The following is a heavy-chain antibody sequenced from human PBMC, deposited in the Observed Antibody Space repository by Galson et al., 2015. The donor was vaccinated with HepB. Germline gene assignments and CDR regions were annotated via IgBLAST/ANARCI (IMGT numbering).Heavy chain of an antibody. V-gene: IGHV1-69*10. CDR1: GGTFSSYA. Sequence: SVKVSCKASGGTFSSYAISWVRQAPGQGLEWMGGIIPILGIANYTQKFQGRVTITADKSTSTAYMELSSLRSEDTAVYYCARAQSGSYLENYFDYWGQGTLVTVSS. CDR3: ARAQSGSYLENYFDY. J-gene: IGHJ4*02. D-gene: IGHD1-26*01. CDR2: IIPILGIA.